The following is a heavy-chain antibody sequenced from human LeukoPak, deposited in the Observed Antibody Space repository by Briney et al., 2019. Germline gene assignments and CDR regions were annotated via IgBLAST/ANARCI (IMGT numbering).Heavy chain of an antibody. CDR2: IYYSGST. J-gene: IGHJ4*02. CDR3: ARQSSSYYFDY. Sequence: SETLSLTCTVSGGSISSSSYYWGWIRQPPGRGLEWIGNIYYSGSTFYNPSLKSRVTISVDTSKNQFSLKLTSVTTADTAVYYCARQSSSYYFDYWGQGTLVTVSS. CDR1: GGSISSSSYY. V-gene: IGHV4-39*01.